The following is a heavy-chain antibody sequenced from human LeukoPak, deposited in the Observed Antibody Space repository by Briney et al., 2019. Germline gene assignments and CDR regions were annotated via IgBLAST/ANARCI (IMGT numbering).Heavy chain of an antibody. CDR1: GFTFSSYA. CDR2: ISGSGGST. Sequence: QAGGSLRLSCAASGFTFSSYAMSWVRQAPGEGLEWVSAISGSGGSTYYADSVKGRFTISRDNSKNTLYLQMNSLRAEDTAVYYCAKDMVRGVIITVYYYYGMDVWGQGTTVTVSS. J-gene: IGHJ6*02. V-gene: IGHV3-23*01. CDR3: AKDMVRGVIITVYYYYGMDV. D-gene: IGHD3-10*01.